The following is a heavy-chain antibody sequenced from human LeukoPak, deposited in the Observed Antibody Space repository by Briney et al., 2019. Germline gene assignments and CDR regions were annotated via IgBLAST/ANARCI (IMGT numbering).Heavy chain of an antibody. CDR2: ISGSGDTT. CDR3: ANFGCSSTSCLDY. Sequence: PGGPLRLSCAASGFTFSSYAMTWVRQAPGKGLEWVSAISGSGDTTYYADSVKGRFTISRDNSRNTLYLQMNSLRAEDTAVYYCANFGCSSTSCLDYWGQGTLVTVSS. CDR1: GFTFSSYA. V-gene: IGHV3-23*01. D-gene: IGHD2-2*01. J-gene: IGHJ4*02.